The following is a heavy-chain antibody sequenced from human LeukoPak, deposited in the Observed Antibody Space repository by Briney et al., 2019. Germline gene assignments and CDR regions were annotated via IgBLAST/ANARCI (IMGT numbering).Heavy chain of an antibody. Sequence: GGSLRLSCAASGFTFSSYEMNWVRQAPGKGLEWASYISSSGSTIYYADSVKGRFTISRDNAKNSLYLQMNSLRAEDTTVYYCAREGSGSSKYYFEYWGQGTLVTVSS. J-gene: IGHJ4*02. V-gene: IGHV3-48*03. CDR2: ISSSGSTI. CDR1: GFTFSSYE. CDR3: AREGSGSSKYYFEY. D-gene: IGHD6-6*01.